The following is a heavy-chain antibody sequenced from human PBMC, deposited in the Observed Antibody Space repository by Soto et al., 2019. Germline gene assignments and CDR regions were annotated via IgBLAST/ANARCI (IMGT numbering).Heavy chain of an antibody. V-gene: IGHV3-9*01. CDR3: AKVKGSSFDY. CDR2: ISWYSGTI. Sequence: DVQLVESGGGLVQPGRSLRLSCAASGCNVDDYAMHCVRQAPGKGLEWVSGISWYSGTIGYADSVKGRFTISRDNAKNSLYLQMNSLRAEDTAWYYCAKVKGSSFDYWGQGTLVTVSS. D-gene: IGHD6-6*01. CDR1: GCNVDDYA. J-gene: IGHJ4*02.